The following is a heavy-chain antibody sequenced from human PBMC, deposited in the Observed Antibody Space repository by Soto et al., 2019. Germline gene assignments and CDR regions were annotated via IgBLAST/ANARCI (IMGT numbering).Heavy chain of an antibody. Sequence: SVKVSCKASGGTFSSYAISWVRQAPGQGLEWMGGIIPIFGTANYAQKFQGRVTITADESTSTAYMELSSLRSEDTAVYYCARAGEMATAGSTTSPYRFDYWGQGTLVPVSS. J-gene: IGHJ4*02. V-gene: IGHV1-69*13. CDR2: IIPIFGTA. CDR3: ARAGEMATAGSTTSPYRFDY. CDR1: GGTFSSYA. D-gene: IGHD5-12*01.